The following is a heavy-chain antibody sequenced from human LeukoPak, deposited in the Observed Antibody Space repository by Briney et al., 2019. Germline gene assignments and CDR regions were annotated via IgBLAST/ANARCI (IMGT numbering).Heavy chain of an antibody. V-gene: IGHV3-23*01. CDR2: ISGGGRTT. J-gene: IGHJ4*02. CDR1: GFTFSNHA. Sequence: GGPLRLSCAASGFTFSNHAMSWVRQAPGNGLRWAAVISGGGRTTEYADFVKGRFTISRDNSKNTLSLQMNSLTVEDTAIYFCAKNVVVKRYIDFWGQGTLVAVSS. CDR3: AKNVVVKRYIDF. D-gene: IGHD2-15*01.